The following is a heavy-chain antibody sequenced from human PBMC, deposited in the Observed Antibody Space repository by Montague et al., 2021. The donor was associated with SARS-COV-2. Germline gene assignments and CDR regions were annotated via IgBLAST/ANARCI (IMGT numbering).Heavy chain of an antibody. CDR1: GGSISSYY. CDR2: IYYSGST. Sequence: SETLSLTCTVSGGSISSYYWSWIRQPPGKGLEWIGYIYYSGSTNYNPSLKSPVTISVDTSKNQFSLKLSSVTAADTAVDYCARGDVEMATIKSGGPFYHFDDWGKGTLVTVSS. D-gene: IGHD5-24*01. V-gene: IGHV4-59*13. J-gene: IGHJ4*02. CDR3: ARGDVEMATIKSGGPFYHFDD.